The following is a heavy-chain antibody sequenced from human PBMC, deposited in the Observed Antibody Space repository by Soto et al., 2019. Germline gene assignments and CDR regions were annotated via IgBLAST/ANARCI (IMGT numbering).Heavy chain of an antibody. CDR2: ISPGSRYP. J-gene: IGHJ6*02. CDR3: AKPATVTTPFYYHGIDV. Sequence: PGGSLRLSCAGSGFTFGDSYMSWIRQAPGKGLEWLSYISPGSRYPAYADSVKGRFTISRDNPKNTLYLQMNSLTAEDAAVYYCAKPATVTTPFYYHGIDVWGQGTTVTVSS. D-gene: IGHD4-17*01. V-gene: IGHV3-11*03. CDR1: GFTFGDSY.